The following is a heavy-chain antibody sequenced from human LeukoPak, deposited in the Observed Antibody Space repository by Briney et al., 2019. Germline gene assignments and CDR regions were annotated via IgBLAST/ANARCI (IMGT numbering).Heavy chain of an antibody. D-gene: IGHD3-22*01. CDR2: ISAYNGNT. CDR1: GYTFTSYG. V-gene: IGHV1-18*01. CDR3: ARVLSVVVVITNWFDP. J-gene: IGHJ5*02. Sequence: ASVKVSCKASGYTFTSYGISWVRQAPGQGLEWMGWISAYNGNTNYAQKLQGRVTMTTDTSTSTAYMELRSLRSEDTAVYYCARVLSVVVVITNWFDPWGQGTLVTVSS.